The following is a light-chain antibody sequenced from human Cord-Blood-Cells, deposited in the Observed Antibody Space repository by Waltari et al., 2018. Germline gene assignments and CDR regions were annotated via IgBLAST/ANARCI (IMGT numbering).Light chain of an antibody. CDR1: SSDVGSYNL. CDR2: EDS. V-gene: IGLV2-23*01. Sequence: QSALTQPASVSGSPGQSITISCTGTSSDVGSYNLVSWYQPHPGKAPKPMIYEDSKRPSGVSNRFSGSKSGNTASLTISGLQAEDEADYYCCSYAGSSTSWVFGGGTKLTVL. J-gene: IGLJ3*02. CDR3: CSYAGSSTSWV.